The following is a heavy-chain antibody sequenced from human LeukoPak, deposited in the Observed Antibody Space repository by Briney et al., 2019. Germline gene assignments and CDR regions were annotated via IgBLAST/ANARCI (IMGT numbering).Heavy chain of an antibody. Sequence: SVKLSCKASGGTFSSYAISWVRQAPGRGLEWMGGIIPIFGTTNYAQKFQGIVTITTDEPSSTAYMELSSLRSEDTAVYYCARDKSDYSSGQIDYWGQGTLVTVSS. CDR2: IIPIFGTT. CDR1: GGTFSSYA. D-gene: IGHD6-19*01. CDR3: ARDKSDYSSGQIDY. J-gene: IGHJ4*02. V-gene: IGHV1-69*05.